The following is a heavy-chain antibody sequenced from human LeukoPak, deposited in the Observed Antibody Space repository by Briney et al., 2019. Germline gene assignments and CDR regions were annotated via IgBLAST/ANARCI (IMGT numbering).Heavy chain of an antibody. CDR2: IDKKDKGYATAT. D-gene: IGHD3-16*01. CDR1: GFTFSGSA. CDR3: PGNRGTYNGFAP. J-gene: IGHJ5*02. V-gene: IGHV3-73*01. Sequence: PGGSLRLSCAASGFTFSGSAIHWVRQSSGKGLEWVGQIDKKDKGYATATAYAASVKGRFTISRDDSINTAYLQIKSLKTENRALYYCPGNRGTYNGFAPGGEEPLVPVSS.